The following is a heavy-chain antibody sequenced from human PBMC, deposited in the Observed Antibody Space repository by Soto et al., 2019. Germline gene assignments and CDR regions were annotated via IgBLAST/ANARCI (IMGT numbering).Heavy chain of an antibody. CDR3: AIGPRYTSRSYKNY. V-gene: IGHV1-18*01. J-gene: IGHJ4*02. Sequence: GAPVKVSCKASGYSYTSYGISWVRQAPGQGLEWMGWISACNGNTNYAQKLQGRVTMTTDTSTSPAYLEQRSLSSNHTAASSCAIGPRYTSRSYKNYLRRRTLGTFCS. D-gene: IGHD6-13*01. CDR2: ISACNGNT. CDR1: GYSYTSYG.